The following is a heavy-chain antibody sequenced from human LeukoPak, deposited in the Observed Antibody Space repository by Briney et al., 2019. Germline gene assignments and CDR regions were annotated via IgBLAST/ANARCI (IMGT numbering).Heavy chain of an antibody. Sequence: GGSLRLSCAASGFPFSSYGMHWVRQAPGKGLEWVAVISYDGSNKYYADSVKGRFTISRDNSKNTLYLQMNSLRAEDTAVYYCARERQLGWFDPWGQGTLVTVSS. CDR3: ARERQLGWFDP. CDR2: ISYDGSNK. V-gene: IGHV3-30*03. J-gene: IGHJ5*02. D-gene: IGHD6-6*01. CDR1: GFPFSSYG.